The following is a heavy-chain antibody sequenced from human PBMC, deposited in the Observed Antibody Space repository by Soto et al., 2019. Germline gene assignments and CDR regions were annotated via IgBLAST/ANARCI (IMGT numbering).Heavy chain of an antibody. D-gene: IGHD5-18*01. J-gene: IGHJ6*02. CDR2: IYHSGST. CDR1: GGSISSSNW. CDR3: ARDGTDTAMVWGYYGMDV. V-gene: IGHV4-4*02. Sequence: PSETLSLTCAVSGGSISSSNWWSWVRQPPGKGLEWIGEIYHSGSTNYNPSLKSRVTISVDKSKNQFSLKLSSVTAADTAVYYCARDGTDTAMVWGYYGMDVWGQGTTVTVSS.